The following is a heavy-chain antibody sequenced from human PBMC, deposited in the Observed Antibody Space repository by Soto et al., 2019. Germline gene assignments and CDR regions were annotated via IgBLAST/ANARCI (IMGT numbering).Heavy chain of an antibody. CDR2: IYPGDSDT. CDR3: ANYWRSGYYYYCDN. CDR1: GYRFTDYW. J-gene: IGHJ4*02. D-gene: IGHD3-22*01. V-gene: IGHV5-51*01. Sequence: PGESLKISCKGSGYRFTDYWIGWVRQMPGKGLEWMGVIYPGDSDTRYSPSFQGQVTISADKSISTAYLQWNRLKDSDTAMYYCANYWRSGYYYYCDNWGQGTLVTVSS.